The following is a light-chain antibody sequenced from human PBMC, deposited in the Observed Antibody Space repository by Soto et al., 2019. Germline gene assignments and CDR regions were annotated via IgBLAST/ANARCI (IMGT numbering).Light chain of an antibody. Sequence: EIVMTQSPATLSVSPGERATLSCRASQSVSSNLAWYQQKPGLTPRLLIHGASTRATRIPARFSGSGSGTEFTLTISSLQSEDFAVYYCQQYNNWPLTFGGGTKVEIK. J-gene: IGKJ4*01. V-gene: IGKV3D-15*01. CDR1: QSVSSN. CDR2: GAS. CDR3: QQYNNWPLT.